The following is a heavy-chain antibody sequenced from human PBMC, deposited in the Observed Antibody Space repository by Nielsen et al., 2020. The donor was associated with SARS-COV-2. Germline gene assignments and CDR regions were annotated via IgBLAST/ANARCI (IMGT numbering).Heavy chain of an antibody. D-gene: IGHD5-18*01. CDR3: ARVYSYGYPSPWFDP. V-gene: IGHV3-20*01. J-gene: IGHJ5*02. CDR2: INWNGGST. CDR1: GFTFDDYG. Sequence: GESLKISCAASGFTFDDYGMSWVRQAPGKGLEWVSGINWNGGSTGYADSVKGRFTISRDNAKNSLYLQMNSLRAEDTALYHCARVYSYGYPSPWFDPWGQGTLVTASS.